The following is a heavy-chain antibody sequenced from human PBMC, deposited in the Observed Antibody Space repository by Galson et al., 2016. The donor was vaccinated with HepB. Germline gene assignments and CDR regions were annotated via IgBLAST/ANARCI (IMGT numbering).Heavy chain of an antibody. V-gene: IGHV3-23*01. Sequence: SLRLSCAASGFSFSSYAMSWVRQAPGKGLEWVSGITSGGTTYYADSVKGRFTISRDNSKNTVYLQMSSLRAEDTAVYYCAKAQGWLRLNFWYYFDYWGQGALVTVSS. J-gene: IGHJ4*02. CDR2: ITSGGTT. D-gene: IGHD5-12*01. CDR3: AKAQGWLRLNFWYYFDY. CDR1: GFSFSSYA.